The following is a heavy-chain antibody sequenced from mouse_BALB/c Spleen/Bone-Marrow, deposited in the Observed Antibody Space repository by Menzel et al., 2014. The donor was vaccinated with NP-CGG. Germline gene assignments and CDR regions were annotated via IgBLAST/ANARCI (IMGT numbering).Heavy chain of an antibody. CDR2: IYPGDGDT. Sequence: VQRVESGAELVRPGSSVKISCKASGYAFSSYWMNWVKQRPGQGLEWIGQIYPGDGDTNYNGKFKGKATLTADKSSSTAYMQLSSLTSEDSAVYFCARRVYGNYRYFDVWGAGTTVTVSS. CDR3: ARRVYGNYRYFDV. D-gene: IGHD2-1*01. J-gene: IGHJ1*01. V-gene: IGHV1-80*01. CDR1: GYAFSSYW.